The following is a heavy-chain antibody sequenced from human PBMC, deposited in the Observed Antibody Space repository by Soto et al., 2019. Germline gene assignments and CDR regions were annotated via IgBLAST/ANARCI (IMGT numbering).Heavy chain of an antibody. CDR2: ITISSRGT. CDR3: ARDYYYDSSGYSPLGY. J-gene: IGHJ4*02. D-gene: IGHD3-22*01. V-gene: IGHV3-21*01. Sequence: VQLVESGGGLVKTGGSLRLSCAASGFTLTRYSMNWVRQAPGKGLEWVSSITISSRGTYYADSVKGRFTISRDNATTSLYLQMNSRRSEDTAVYYCARDYYYDSSGYSPLGYWGQGTLVTVSS. CDR1: GFTLTRYS.